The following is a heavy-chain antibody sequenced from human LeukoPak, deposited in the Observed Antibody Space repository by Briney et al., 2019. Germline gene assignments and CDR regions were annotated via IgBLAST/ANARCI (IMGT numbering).Heavy chain of an antibody. D-gene: IGHD3-22*01. CDR1: GGSISSNY. Sequence: PSETLSLTCTVSGGSISSNYWSWIRQPPGKGLEWIGYIYYSGSTNYNPSLKSRVTISVDTSKNQFSLKLSSVTAADTAVYYCARAGGGGFYDSSCYPDYWGQGTLVTVSS. V-gene: IGHV4-59*01. J-gene: IGHJ4*02. CDR2: IYYSGST. CDR3: ARAGGGGFYDSSCYPDY.